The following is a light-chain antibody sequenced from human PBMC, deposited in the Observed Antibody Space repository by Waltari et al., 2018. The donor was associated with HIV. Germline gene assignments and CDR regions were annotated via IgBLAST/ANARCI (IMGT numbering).Light chain of an antibody. CDR3: QQYRNWPL. CDR1: HSLGGD. CDR2: SVS. J-gene: IGKJ2*01. Sequence: EIVMTQSPATLSVSPGERATLSCRASHSLGGDIAWYQQKPGQAPRLLIFSVSTRAAGIPDRFSGSGSGTQFTLTISGLQSEDFAVYYCQQYRNWPLFGQGTKLEIK. V-gene: IGKV3-15*01.